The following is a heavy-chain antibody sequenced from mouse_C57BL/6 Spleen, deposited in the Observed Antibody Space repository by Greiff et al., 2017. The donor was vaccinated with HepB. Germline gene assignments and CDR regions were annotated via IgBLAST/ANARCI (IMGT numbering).Heavy chain of an antibody. D-gene: IGHD3-2*02. V-gene: IGHV1-42*01. J-gene: IGHJ4*01. CDR2: INPSTGGT. Sequence: VQLQQSGPELVKPGASVKISCKASGYSFTGYYMNWVKQSPEKSLEWIGEINPSTGGTTYNQKFKAKATLTVDKSSSTAYMQLKSLTSEDSAVYYCARRELRPAMDYWGQGTSVTVSS. CDR3: ARRELRPAMDY. CDR1: GYSFTGYY.